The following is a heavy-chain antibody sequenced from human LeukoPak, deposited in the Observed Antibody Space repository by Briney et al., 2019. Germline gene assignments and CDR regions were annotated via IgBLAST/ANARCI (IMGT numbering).Heavy chain of an antibody. Sequence: PSQTLSLTCTVSGGSISSGDYYWSWIRQPPGKGLEWIGYIYYSGSTYYNPSLKSRVTISVDRSKNQFSLKLSSVTAADTAVYYCARYFRSSGSGFDPWGQGTLVTVSS. CDR3: ARYFRSSGSGFDP. CDR1: GGSISSGDYY. J-gene: IGHJ5*02. CDR2: IYYSGST. D-gene: IGHD3-22*01. V-gene: IGHV4-30-4*01.